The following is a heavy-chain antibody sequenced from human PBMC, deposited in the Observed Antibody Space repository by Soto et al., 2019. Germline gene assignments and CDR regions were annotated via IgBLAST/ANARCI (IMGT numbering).Heavy chain of an antibody. Sequence: ASVKVSCKSSGYTFTTYGITWVRQAPGQGLEWMGWISTYDGTTNYAQKLQGRVSMTTDSSTSTAYMDLRSLRSDDTAVYYCARDPASTYSTSSFDYWGQGTLVTVLL. V-gene: IGHV1-18*04. D-gene: IGHD6-6*01. J-gene: IGHJ4*02. CDR3: ARDPASTYSTSSFDY. CDR2: ISTYDGTT. CDR1: GYTFTTYG.